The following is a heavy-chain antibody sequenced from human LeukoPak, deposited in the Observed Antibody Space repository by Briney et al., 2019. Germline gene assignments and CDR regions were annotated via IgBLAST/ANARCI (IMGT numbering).Heavy chain of an antibody. CDR2: IKQGGSET. Sequence: GGSLRLSCAGSGFTFSDYWMSWVRQAPGKGLAWVASIKQGGSETYYLDSVKGRFTISRDNAKNSLYLQMNSLRAEDTAVYYCARGYYDSSGYYYYWGQGTLVTVSS. CDR1: GFTFSDYW. J-gene: IGHJ4*02. CDR3: ARGYYDSSGYYYY. D-gene: IGHD3-22*01. V-gene: IGHV3-7*01.